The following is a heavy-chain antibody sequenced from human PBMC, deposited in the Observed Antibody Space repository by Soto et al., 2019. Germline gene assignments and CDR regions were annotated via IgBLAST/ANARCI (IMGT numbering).Heavy chain of an antibody. CDR3: VSVRFGAN. CDR2: IYHSGST. D-gene: IGHD3-10*01. J-gene: IGHJ4*02. Sequence: SETLSLTCAVSGDSISSDNWWSWVRQPPGKGLEWIGEIYHSGSTNYNPSLKSRVTISVDKSKNQFSLKLNSVTAADTAVYYCVSVRFGANWGQGTVVPVSS. CDR1: GDSISSDNW. V-gene: IGHV4-4*02.